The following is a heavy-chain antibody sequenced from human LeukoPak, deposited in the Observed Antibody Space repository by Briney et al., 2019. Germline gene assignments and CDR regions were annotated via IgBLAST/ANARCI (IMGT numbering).Heavy chain of an antibody. Sequence: SETLSLTCTVSGGSNSSYYWSWIRQPPGKGLEWIGYIYYSGSTNYNPSLKSRVTISVDTSKNQFSLKLSSVTAADTAVHYCARATGAAAGPSRWGQGTLVTVSS. V-gene: IGHV4-59*01. CDR3: ARATGAAAGPSR. J-gene: IGHJ4*02. CDR1: GGSNSSYY. CDR2: IYYSGST. D-gene: IGHD6-13*01.